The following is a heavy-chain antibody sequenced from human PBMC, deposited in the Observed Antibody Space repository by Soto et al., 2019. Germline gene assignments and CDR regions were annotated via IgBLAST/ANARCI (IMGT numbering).Heavy chain of an antibody. CDR2: ISYDGRNK. CDR3: VQDGSSGWPYFYDMDV. J-gene: IGHJ6*02. V-gene: IGHV3-30*18. D-gene: IGHD6-19*01. CDR1: GFTFSSYG. Sequence: QVQLVESGGGVVQPGRSLRLSCAASGFTFSSYGMHWVRQAPGKGLEWVAVISYDGRNKYYADAVKGRFTISRDNSKNTLYLQMSSLRAEDTSVSSCVQDGSSGWPYFYDMDVWGQGTMVTVSS.